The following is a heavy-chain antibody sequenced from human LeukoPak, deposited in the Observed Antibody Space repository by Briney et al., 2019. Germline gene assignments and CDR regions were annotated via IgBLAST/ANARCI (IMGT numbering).Heavy chain of an antibody. D-gene: IGHD3-3*01. V-gene: IGHV3-9*03. Sequence: PGGSLRLSCAASGFTFDDYAMHWVRQAPGKGLEWVSGISWNSGSIGYADSVKGRFTISRDNAKNSLYLQMNSLRAEDMALYYCAKALSRYYYYYMDVWGKGTTVTVSS. CDR1: GFTFDDYA. CDR2: ISWNSGSI. CDR3: AKALSRYYYYYMDV. J-gene: IGHJ6*03.